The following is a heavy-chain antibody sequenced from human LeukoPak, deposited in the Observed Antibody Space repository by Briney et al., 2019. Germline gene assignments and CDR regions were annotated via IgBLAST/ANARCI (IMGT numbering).Heavy chain of an antibody. CDR2: VTNNNGAM. CDR1: GFTFSDYY. D-gene: IGHD3/OR15-3a*01. J-gene: IGHJ5*01. Sequence: PGGSLRLSCAASGFTFSDYYMGWIRQAPGKGLEWISYVTNNNGAMFYAGSLEGRFTIFRDNAKDSLYLQMNSLRVDDTAVYYCVRGIEDSRAQAVSQWFDSWGQGTLVTVSS. V-gene: IGHV3-11*04. CDR3: VRGIEDSRAQAVSQWFDS.